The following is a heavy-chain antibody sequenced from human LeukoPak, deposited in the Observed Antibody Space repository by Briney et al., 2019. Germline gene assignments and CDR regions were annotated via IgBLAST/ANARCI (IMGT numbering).Heavy chain of an antibody. CDR1: GGSISGYY. J-gene: IGHJ4*02. D-gene: IGHD3-10*01. V-gene: IGHV4-34*01. Sequence: PSETLSLTCTVSGGSISGYYWSWIRQPPGKGLEWIGEINHSGSTNYNPSLKSRVTISVDTSKNQFSLKLSSVTAADTAVYYCARLRGAMVRGVIIYTFDYWGQGTLVTVSS. CDR2: INHSGST. CDR3: ARLRGAMVRGVIIYTFDY.